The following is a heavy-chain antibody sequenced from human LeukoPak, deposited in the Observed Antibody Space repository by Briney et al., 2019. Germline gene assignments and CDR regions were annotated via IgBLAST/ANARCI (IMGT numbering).Heavy chain of an antibody. Sequence: PGGSLRLSCAVSGFPFSFYEMIWVRQARGKWLEWVSNIGASGTTKYYADSVKGRFSISRDNAKTSLYLQMNSLRVDDTAVYYCALLAVASDFDYWGQGALVTVSS. CDR3: ALLAVASDFDY. V-gene: IGHV3-48*03. J-gene: IGHJ4*02. CDR1: GFPFSFYE. CDR2: IGASGTTK. D-gene: IGHD6-19*01.